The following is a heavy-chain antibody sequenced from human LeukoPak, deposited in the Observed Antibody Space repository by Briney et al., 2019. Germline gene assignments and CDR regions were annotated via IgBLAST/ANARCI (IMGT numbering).Heavy chain of an antibody. CDR2: IYHSGSA. Sequence: SQTLSLTCTVSGGSISSYYWSWIRQPPGNGLEWIGYIYHSGSANYNPSLKSRVTISVDTSNNQFSLKLSSVTAADTAVYYCARGGGFGSPPGYWGQGTLVTVSS. D-gene: IGHD3-10*01. J-gene: IGHJ4*02. CDR3: ARGGGFGSPPGY. CDR1: GGSISSYY. V-gene: IGHV4-59*01.